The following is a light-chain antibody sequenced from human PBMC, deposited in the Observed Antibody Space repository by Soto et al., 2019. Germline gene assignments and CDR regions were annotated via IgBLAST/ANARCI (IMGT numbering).Light chain of an antibody. Sequence: EIVLTQSPGTLSLSPVERATLSCRASQSVSSSYLAWYQQKPGQAPRLLIYGASSRATGIPDRFSGSGSGTDFTLTISRLEPEDFAVYYCQQYGSSPLTFGEGTKV. J-gene: IGKJ4*01. CDR1: QSVSSSY. CDR3: QQYGSSPLT. CDR2: GAS. V-gene: IGKV3-20*01.